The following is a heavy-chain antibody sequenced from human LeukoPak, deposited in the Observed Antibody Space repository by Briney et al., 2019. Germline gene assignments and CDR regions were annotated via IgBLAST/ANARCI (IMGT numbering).Heavy chain of an antibody. CDR2: VNSDGSST. CDR3: ARSYDKLHPPPNY. D-gene: IGHD3-22*01. J-gene: IGHJ4*02. V-gene: IGHV3-74*01. CDR1: GFTFSSYW. Sequence: PGGSLRLSCAASGFTFSSYWMHWVRQAPGKGLVWVSRVNSDGSSTSYADSVKGRFTISRDNAKNTLYLQMNSLRAEDTAVYYCARSYDKLHPPPNYWGQGTLVTVSS.